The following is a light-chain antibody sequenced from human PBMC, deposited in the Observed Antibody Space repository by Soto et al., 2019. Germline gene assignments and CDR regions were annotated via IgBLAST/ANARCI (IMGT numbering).Light chain of an antibody. CDR3: SSFTGGSSHYV. CDR2: DVS. J-gene: IGLJ1*01. Sequence: QSALTQSASVSGSPGQSITISCTGTSSDVGGYNYVSWYQQFPRKAPKLIINDVSNRPSGVSDRFSGSKSGNTASLTISGLQAEDEADYYCSSFTGGSSHYVFATGTKLTVL. V-gene: IGLV2-14*01. CDR1: SSDVGGYNY.